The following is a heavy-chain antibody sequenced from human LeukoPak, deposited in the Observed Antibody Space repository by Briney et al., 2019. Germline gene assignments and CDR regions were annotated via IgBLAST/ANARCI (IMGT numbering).Heavy chain of an antibody. CDR3: ARGGVLDY. D-gene: IGHD6-6*01. J-gene: IGHJ4*02. V-gene: IGHV4-59*11. CDR2: IYYSGST. Sequence: SDTLSLTCTVSGGSISSHYWSWIRQPPGKGLEWIGYIYYSGSTNYNPSLKSRVTISVDTSKNQFSLKLSSVTAADTAVYYCARGGVLDYWGQGTLVTVSS. CDR1: GGSISSHY.